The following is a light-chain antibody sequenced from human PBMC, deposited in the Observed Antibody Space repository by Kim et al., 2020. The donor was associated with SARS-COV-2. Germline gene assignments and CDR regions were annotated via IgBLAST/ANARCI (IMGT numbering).Light chain of an antibody. J-gene: IGKJ1*01. CDR3: QQLNSYPRT. V-gene: IGKV1-9*01. CDR1: HDISNY. Sequence: GDHVTITCRASHDISNYLAWYQQKPGKAPKLMIYGASILQTGVPSRFSGGGSGTEFTLTLNSLQPEDFATYYCQQLNSYPRTFGQGTKVDIK. CDR2: GAS.